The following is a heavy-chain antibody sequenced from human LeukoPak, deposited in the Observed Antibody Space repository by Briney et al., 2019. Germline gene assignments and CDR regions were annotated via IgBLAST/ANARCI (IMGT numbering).Heavy chain of an antibody. V-gene: IGHV1-2*02. CDR2: INPNSGGT. J-gene: IGHJ5*02. D-gene: IGHD3-22*01. Sequence: GASVKVSCKASGYTFSDYYLHWVRQAPGQGLEWMGWINPNSGGTNSAQKFQGRVTMTRDTSISTAYMELSRLRSDDTAVYYCASGYYDSSGYYRGNWFDPWGQGTLVTVSS. CDR3: ASGYYDSSGYYRGNWFDP. CDR1: GYTFSDYY.